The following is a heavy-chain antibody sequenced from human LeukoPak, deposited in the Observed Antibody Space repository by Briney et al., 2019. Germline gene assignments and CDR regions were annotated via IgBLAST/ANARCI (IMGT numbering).Heavy chain of an antibody. CDR1: GFTFSDYY. V-gene: IGHV3-11*04. J-gene: IGHJ3*01. CDR2: ISSSGSAI. Sequence: GGSLRLSCAASGFTFSDYYINWIRQAPGKGLEWVSSISSSGSAIFYADSVRGRFTISRDNAKNSLFLQMSSLRAEDTAVYYCARDLDVVVGPAHYDALDLWGQGTTVTVS. CDR3: ARDLDVVVGPAHYDALDL. D-gene: IGHD2-15*01.